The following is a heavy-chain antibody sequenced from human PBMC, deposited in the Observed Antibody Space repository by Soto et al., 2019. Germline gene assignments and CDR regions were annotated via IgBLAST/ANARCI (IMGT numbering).Heavy chain of an antibody. CDR2: MNPNSGNT. J-gene: IGHJ6*02. CDR1: GYTFTSYD. V-gene: IGHV1-8*01. D-gene: IGHD3-3*01. CDR3: ARGNFEGYDFWSHEAPGYYYYGMDV. Sequence: ASVKVSCKASGYTFTSYDINWVRQATGQGLEWMGWMNPNSGNTGYAQKFQGRVTMTRNTSISTAYMELSNLRSEDTAVYYCARGNFEGYDFWSHEAPGYYYYGMDVWGQGTTVTVSS.